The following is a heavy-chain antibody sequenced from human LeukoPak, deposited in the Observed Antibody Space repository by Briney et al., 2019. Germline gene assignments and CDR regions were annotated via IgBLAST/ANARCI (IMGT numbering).Heavy chain of an antibody. J-gene: IGHJ4*02. CDR1: GFTFSSYA. V-gene: IGHV3-23*01. CDR3: AKGYCSSTSCYTPLDH. D-gene: IGHD2-2*02. Sequence: GGSLRLSCAASGFTFSSYAMTWVRQAPGKGLEWVSTMSGGGGATYHADSVKGQFTISRDNSKSTLYLQMNSLRAEDTAVYYCAKGYCSSTSCYTPLDHWGQGTLVSVSS. CDR2: MSGGGGAT.